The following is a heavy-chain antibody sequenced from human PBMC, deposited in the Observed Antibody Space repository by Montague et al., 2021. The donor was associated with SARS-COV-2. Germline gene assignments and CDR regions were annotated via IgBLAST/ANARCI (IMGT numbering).Heavy chain of an antibody. CDR3: VRDPAPSGSGTFYDY. CDR1: GDSVSHDF. D-gene: IGHD1-26*01. CDR2: AYYSRSS. V-gene: IGHV4-59*02. J-gene: IGHJ4*02. Sequence: SETLSLTCTVSGDSVSHDFWTWIRQPPGKGLEWIGYAYYSRSSSYNPSLRGRVSIAVDTSKNQFSLRLSTVTAADTAIYYCVRDPAPSGSGTFYDYWGQRTLVAVSS.